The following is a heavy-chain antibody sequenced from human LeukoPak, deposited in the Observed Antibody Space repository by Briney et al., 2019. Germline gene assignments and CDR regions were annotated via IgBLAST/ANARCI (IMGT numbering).Heavy chain of an antibody. CDR2: INRSGST. CDR1: GGSFSGYH. D-gene: IGHD5-18*01. Sequence: SETLSLTCAVYGGSFSGYHWSWIRQPPGKGLEWIGEINRSGSTNYNPSLKSRVTISVDTSKNQFSLKLSSVTAADTAVYYCARDGYSYGLDYWGQGTLVTVSS. J-gene: IGHJ4*02. CDR3: ARDGYSYGLDY. V-gene: IGHV4-34*01.